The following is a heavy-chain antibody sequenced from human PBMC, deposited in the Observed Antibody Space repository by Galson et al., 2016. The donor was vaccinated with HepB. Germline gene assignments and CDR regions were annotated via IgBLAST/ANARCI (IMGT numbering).Heavy chain of an antibody. J-gene: IGHJ4*02. V-gene: IGHV3-7*01. Sequence: SLRLSCAASGFTFSSYWMAWVRQAPGKGLEWVANINQDGSEKNYVDSVKGRFTISRDNAKNSLYLQMNSLRVEDTAVYYCAREFKIAAPGVLDYWGQGTLVTVSS. CDR2: INQDGSEK. D-gene: IGHD6-13*01. CDR1: GFTFSSYW. CDR3: AREFKIAAPGVLDY.